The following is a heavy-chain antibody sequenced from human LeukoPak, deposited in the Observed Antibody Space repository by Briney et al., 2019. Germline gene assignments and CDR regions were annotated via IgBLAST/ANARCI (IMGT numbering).Heavy chain of an antibody. V-gene: IGHV3-11*04. J-gene: IGHJ4*02. Sequence: GGSLRLSCAASGFTLSDYYMYWIRQAPGKGLERVAYIGISAGTIYYTDSVKDRFTVSRDNTKNSLYLQMNSLRAEDTAIYYCARDRVGGTYSYAADQWGQGTVVTVSS. CDR3: ARDRVGGTYSYAADQ. D-gene: IGHD1-26*01. CDR2: IGISAGTI. CDR1: GFTLSDYY.